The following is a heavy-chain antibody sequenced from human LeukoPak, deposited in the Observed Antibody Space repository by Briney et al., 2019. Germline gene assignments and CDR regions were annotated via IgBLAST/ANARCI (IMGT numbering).Heavy chain of an antibody. Sequence: SEPLSLTCTVSGGSISSYYWSWIRQPAGKGQEWIGRIYTSGSTNYNPSLKSRVTMSVDTSKNQFSLELSSVPAADTAVQYCARHSSGSKALDQWGQGTLVPVSS. D-gene: IGHD3-22*01. J-gene: IGHJ4*02. CDR1: GGSISSYY. CDR2: IYTSGST. CDR3: ARHSSGSKALDQ. V-gene: IGHV4-4*07.